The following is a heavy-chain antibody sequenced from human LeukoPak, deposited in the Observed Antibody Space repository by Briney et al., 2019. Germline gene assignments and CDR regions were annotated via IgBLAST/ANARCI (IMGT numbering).Heavy chain of an antibody. CDR3: ARQVGATIGDAFDI. J-gene: IGHJ3*02. CDR2: IYHSGST. V-gene: IGHV4-38-2*01. CDR1: GYSISSGYY. D-gene: IGHD1-26*01. Sequence: SETLSLTCAVSGYSISSGYYWGWIRQPPGKGLEWIGSIYHSGSTYYKPSLKSRVTISVDTSKNQFSLKLSSVTAADTAVYYCARQVGATIGDAFDIWGQGTMVTVSS.